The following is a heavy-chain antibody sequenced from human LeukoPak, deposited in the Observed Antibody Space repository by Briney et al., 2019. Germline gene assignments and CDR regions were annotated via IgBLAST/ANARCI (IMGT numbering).Heavy chain of an antibody. D-gene: IGHD2-15*01. J-gene: IGHJ4*02. CDR2: IKNDGSST. Sequence: GGSLRLSCAASGFTFSTYWMHWVRQAPGKGLVWVSRIKNDGSSTNYADSVKGRFTISRDNSKNTLYLQMNSLRAEDTAVYYCAKGEVVVVVAATPLDYWGQGTLVTVSS. V-gene: IGHV3-74*01. CDR1: GFTFSTYW. CDR3: AKGEVVVVVAATPLDY.